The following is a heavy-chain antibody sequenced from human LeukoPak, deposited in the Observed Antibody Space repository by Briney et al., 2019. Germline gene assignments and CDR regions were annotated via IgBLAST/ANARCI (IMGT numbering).Heavy chain of an antibody. J-gene: IGHJ5*02. Sequence: SETLSLTCTVSGGSISSSGYYWGWIRQPPGKGLERIASIYYSGSTYCNPSLKSRVTISVDTSKNQLSLKLSSVTAADTAVYYCARHEYSGSYYGLSWFDPWGQGTLVTVSS. D-gene: IGHD1-26*01. CDR3: ARHEYSGSYYGLSWFDP. V-gene: IGHV4-39*01. CDR1: GGSISSSGYY. CDR2: IYYSGST.